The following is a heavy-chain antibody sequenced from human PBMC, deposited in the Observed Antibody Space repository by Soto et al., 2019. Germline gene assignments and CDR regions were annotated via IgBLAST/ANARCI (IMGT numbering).Heavy chain of an antibody. Sequence: LGESLKISCKGSGYSFTSYWIGWVRQMPGKGLEWMGIIYPGDSDTRYSPSFQGQVTISADKSISTAYLQWSSLKASDTAMYYCARPRCSGGSCYSDVFDIWAQGTMVTVSS. J-gene: IGHJ3*02. CDR3: ARPRCSGGSCYSDVFDI. V-gene: IGHV5-51*01. CDR1: GYSFTSYW. CDR2: IYPGDSDT. D-gene: IGHD2-15*01.